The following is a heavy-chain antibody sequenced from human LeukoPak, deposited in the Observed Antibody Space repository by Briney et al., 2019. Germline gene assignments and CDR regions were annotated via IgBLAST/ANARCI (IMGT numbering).Heavy chain of an antibody. J-gene: IGHJ5*02. D-gene: IGHD2-2*02. CDR3: ARDRGYCSSTSCYKERFGWFDP. V-gene: IGHV4-34*01. Sequence: SETLSLTCAVYGGSFSSCYWSWIRQPPGKGLEWIGSIYHSGSTYYNPSLKSRVTISVDTSKNQFSLKLSSVTAADTAVYYCARDRGYCSSTSCYKERFGWFDPWGQGTLVTVSS. CDR2: IYHSGST. CDR1: GGSFSSCY.